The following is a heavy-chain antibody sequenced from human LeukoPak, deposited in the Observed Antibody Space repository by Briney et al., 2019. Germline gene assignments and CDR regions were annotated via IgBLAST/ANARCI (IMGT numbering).Heavy chain of an antibody. J-gene: IGHJ4*02. V-gene: IGHV1-69*05. Sequence: SVKVSCKASGGTFSGYAISWVRQAPGQGLEWMGRIIPIFGTANYAQKFQGRVTITTDESTSTAYMELSSLRSEDTAVYYCARETSGSPLPEYWGQGTLVTVSS. CDR1: GGTFSGYA. CDR3: ARETSGSPLPEY. D-gene: IGHD3-22*01. CDR2: IIPIFGTA.